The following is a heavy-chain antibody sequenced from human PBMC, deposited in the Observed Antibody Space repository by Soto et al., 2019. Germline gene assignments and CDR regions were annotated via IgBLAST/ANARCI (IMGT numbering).Heavy chain of an antibody. D-gene: IGHD4-17*01. CDR1: GGSIRSGGYY. V-gene: IGHV4-31*03. J-gene: IGHJ5*02. CDR2: IYYSGST. CDR3: ARDSYGDYPPENWFDP. Sequence: QVQLQESGPGLVKPSQTLSITCTVSGGSIRSGGYYWSWIRQHPGKGLEWIGYIYYSGSTYYNPSLTSRVTISVDTSKNQFSVKLSSVTAADTAVYYCARDSYGDYPPENWFDPWGQGTLVTVSS.